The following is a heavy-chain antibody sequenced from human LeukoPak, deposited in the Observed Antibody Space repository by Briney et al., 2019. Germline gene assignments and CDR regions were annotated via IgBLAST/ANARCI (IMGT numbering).Heavy chain of an antibody. CDR2: INGDGSTT. CDR1: GFTFSKYW. J-gene: IGHJ1*01. CDR3: APGNYYDSRGYYTFGY. V-gene: IGHV3-74*01. Sequence: EGSLRLSCAASGFTFSKYWMHWVRQVPGKGLVWVSLINGDGSTTNYADFVKGRFTISRDNAKNTLSLQVNSLRAEDTAVYYCAPGNYYDSRGYYTFGYWGQGTLVTVSS. D-gene: IGHD3-22*01.